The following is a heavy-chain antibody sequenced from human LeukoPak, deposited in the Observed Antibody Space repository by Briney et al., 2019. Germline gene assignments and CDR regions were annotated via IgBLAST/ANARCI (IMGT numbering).Heavy chain of an antibody. D-gene: IGHD6-19*01. CDR3: ARDVVAVPGSDNWFDP. Sequence: KPSETLSLTCTVSGGSLSGFYWSWIRQSPRLGLEWIGLTYSDGSTMHNPSLTSRVTISVDTSKNQISLRLTSVTAADTAIYYCARDVVAVPGSDNWFDPWGQGTLVTVSS. CDR1: GGSLSGFY. V-gene: IGHV4-59*01. CDR2: TYSDGST. J-gene: IGHJ5*02.